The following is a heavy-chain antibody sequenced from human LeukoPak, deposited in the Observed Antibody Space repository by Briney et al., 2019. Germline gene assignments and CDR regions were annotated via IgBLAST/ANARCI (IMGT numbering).Heavy chain of an antibody. J-gene: IGHJ4*02. D-gene: IGHD4-17*01. CDR3: FGDNFGDYLPFF. Sequence: GGSLRLSCADSGFSFNTYSMNWVREAPGPGLEWFSSFSLSSDGIVYADSLRGRFTVSRDYASTLLYLPLNCLRVEATAVYFCFGDNFGDYLPFFWGQGTLVTVSS. CDR2: FSLSSDGI. V-gene: IGHV3-21*01. CDR1: GFSFNTYS.